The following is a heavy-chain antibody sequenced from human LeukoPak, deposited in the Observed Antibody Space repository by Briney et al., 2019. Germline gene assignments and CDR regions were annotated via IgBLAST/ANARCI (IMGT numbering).Heavy chain of an antibody. CDR3: VAETTEGAKDY. D-gene: IGHD1-14*01. Sequence: GGSLRLSCAASGFTFRDRYMGWVRQAPGKGLAWVSYISSSSHYTNYGASVRGRFIISRDNARGSLYLQMNSLRVEDTAIYYCVAETTEGAKDYWGQGTPVTVSS. V-gene: IGHV3-11*05. J-gene: IGHJ4*02. CDR2: ISSSSHYT. CDR1: GFTFRDRY.